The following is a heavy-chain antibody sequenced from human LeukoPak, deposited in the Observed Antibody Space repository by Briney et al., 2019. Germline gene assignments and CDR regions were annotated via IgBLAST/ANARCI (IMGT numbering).Heavy chain of an antibody. D-gene: IGHD3-22*01. CDR3: ARVPRRYYYDSSGYYQKYNWFDP. CDR1: GYTFTGYY. CDR2: INPNSGGT. Sequence: ASVKVSCKASGYTFTGYYMHWVRQAPGQGLEWMGWINPNSGGTNYAQKFQGRVTMTRDTSISTAYMELSRLRSDDTAVYYCARVPRRYYYDSSGYYQKYNWFDPWGQGTLVTVSS. J-gene: IGHJ5*02. V-gene: IGHV1-2*02.